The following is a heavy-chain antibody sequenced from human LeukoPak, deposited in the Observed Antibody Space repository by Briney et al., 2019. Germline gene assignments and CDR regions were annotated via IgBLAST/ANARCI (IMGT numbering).Heavy chain of an antibody. CDR1: GYTFTSYG. Sequence: GASVKVSCKASGYTFTSYGISWVRQAPGQGLEWMGWISAYNDNTNYAQKLQGRVTMTTDTSTSTAYMELRSLRSDDTAVYYCARDSTEAAAGPNWFDPWGQGTLVTVSS. CDR2: ISAYNDNT. V-gene: IGHV1-18*01. CDR3: ARDSTEAAAGPNWFDP. J-gene: IGHJ5*02. D-gene: IGHD6-13*01.